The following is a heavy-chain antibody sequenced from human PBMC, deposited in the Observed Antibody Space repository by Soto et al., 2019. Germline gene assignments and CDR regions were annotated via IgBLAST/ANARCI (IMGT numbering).Heavy chain of an antibody. Sequence: QITLKESGPTLVKPTQTLTLTCTFSGFSLSTSGVAVGWIRQPPGKALEWLALIYWDDDKSYSPSLKSRLTGTRNTSKNQVLLTMPNMDPVDTATYYCARALDYGGRWYFDLWGRGTLVTVSS. CDR1: GFSLSTSGVA. J-gene: IGHJ2*01. CDR2: IYWDDDK. CDR3: ARALDYGGRWYFDL. D-gene: IGHD4-17*01. V-gene: IGHV2-5*02.